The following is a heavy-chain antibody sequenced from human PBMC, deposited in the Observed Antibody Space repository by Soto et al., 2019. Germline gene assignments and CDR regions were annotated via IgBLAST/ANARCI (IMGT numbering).Heavy chain of an antibody. CDR2: ASYDGRNK. J-gene: IGHJ4*02. CDR1: GFTFSNYG. Sequence: QVQLVESGGGVVQPGRSLRLSCVASGFTFSNYGMHWVRQAPGKGLEWVAVASYDGRNKYSADSVRGRFTISRDNSKNTVYLQLYRRRTEDTAVFFCAKDMGVAVAGSAGFDSWGQGTLVTVSS. CDR3: AKDMGVAVAGSAGFDS. V-gene: IGHV3-30*18. D-gene: IGHD6-19*01.